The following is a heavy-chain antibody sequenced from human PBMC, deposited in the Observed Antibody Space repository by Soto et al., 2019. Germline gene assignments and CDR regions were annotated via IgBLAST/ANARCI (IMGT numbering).Heavy chain of an antibody. D-gene: IGHD2-15*01. CDR1: GGSVSSGSYY. Sequence: SETLSPTCTVSGGSVSSGSYYWSWIRQPPGKGLEWIGYIYYSGSTNYNPSLKSRVTISVDTSKNQFSLKLSSVTAADTAVYYCARAEVVVVVAANWFDPWGQGTLVTVSS. V-gene: IGHV4-61*01. CDR2: IYYSGST. J-gene: IGHJ5*02. CDR3: ARAEVVVVVAANWFDP.